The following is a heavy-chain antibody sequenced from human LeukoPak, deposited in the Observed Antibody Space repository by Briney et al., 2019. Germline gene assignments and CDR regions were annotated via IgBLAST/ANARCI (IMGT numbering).Heavy chain of an antibody. CDR1: RYTFTTYY. CDR3: ARVGGGCSNYYFDY. V-gene: IGHV1-46*01. J-gene: IGHJ4*02. Sequence: ASVKVSCKASRYTFTTYYMHWVRQAPGQGLEWMGIINPSGGSTTYAQKFQGRVTMPRDTSTSIVYMELSSLRSEDTAVYYCARVGGGCSNYYFDYWGQGTLVTVSS. CDR2: INPSGGST. D-gene: IGHD4-11*01.